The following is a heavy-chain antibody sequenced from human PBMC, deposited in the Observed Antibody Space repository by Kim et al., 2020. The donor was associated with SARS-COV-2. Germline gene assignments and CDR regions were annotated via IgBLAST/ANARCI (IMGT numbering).Heavy chain of an antibody. CDR3: ANAQYDSSGYYEDY. J-gene: IGHJ4*02. D-gene: IGHD3-22*01. V-gene: IGHV3-23*01. Sequence: DPVKGRLPISRDNAKITLYRQMNSLRAEDTAVYYCANAQYDSSGYYEDYWGQGTLVTVSS.